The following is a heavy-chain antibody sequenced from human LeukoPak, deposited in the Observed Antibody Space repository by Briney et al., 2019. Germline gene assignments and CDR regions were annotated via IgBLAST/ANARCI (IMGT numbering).Heavy chain of an antibody. CDR2: ISGYNGNT. J-gene: IGHJ4*02. Sequence: ASVKVSCKASGYTFTNYGITWVRQAPGQGLEWMGWISGYNGNTNYAQKLQGRVTMTTDTSTSTAYMELRSLRSDDTAVYYCARGSPSRYYYDSSGYYGGYSDYWGQGTLVTVSP. V-gene: IGHV1-18*01. D-gene: IGHD3-22*01. CDR1: GYTFTNYG. CDR3: ARGSPSRYYYDSSGYYGGYSDY.